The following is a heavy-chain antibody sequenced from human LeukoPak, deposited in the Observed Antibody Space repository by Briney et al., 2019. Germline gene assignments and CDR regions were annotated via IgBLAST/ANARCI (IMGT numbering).Heavy chain of an antibody. J-gene: IGHJ6*03. CDR2: IKSKTNGGTT. CDR1: GFTFSNAW. Sequence: NPGGSLRLSCAASGFTFSNAWMSWVRQAPGKGLECVVRIKSKTNGGTTDYAAPVKGRFTISRDDSKNTPYLQMNSLKTEDTAVYYCTTDYYDSSGYYEDFYYMDVWGKGTTVTVSS. D-gene: IGHD3-22*01. V-gene: IGHV3-15*01. CDR3: TTDYYDSSGYYEDFYYMDV.